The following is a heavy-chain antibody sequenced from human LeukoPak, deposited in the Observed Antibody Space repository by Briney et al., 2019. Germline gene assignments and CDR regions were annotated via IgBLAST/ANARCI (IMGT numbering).Heavy chain of an antibody. V-gene: IGHV1-2*06. CDR1: GYTFTGYY. J-gene: IGHJ3*02. CDR3: ARPVPTYYYDSSGYPIDAFDI. CDR2: INANSGGT. Sequence: ASVKVSCKASGYTFTGYYMHRVRQAAGRGLEWMGRINANSGGTNYAQKLQGRVTMTRDTSISTAYMELSRLRSDDTAVYYCARPVPTYYYDSSGYPIDAFDIWGQGTMVTVSS. D-gene: IGHD3-22*01.